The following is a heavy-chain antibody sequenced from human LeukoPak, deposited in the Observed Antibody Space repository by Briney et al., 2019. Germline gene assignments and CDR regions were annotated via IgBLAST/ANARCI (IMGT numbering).Heavy chain of an antibody. CDR2: IHYTGST. D-gene: IGHD3-10*01. Sequence: SETLSLTCTVSGASISSGSHYWSWIRQPPGKGLECIWYIHYTGSTNYNPSLKSRVTISVDTSKNQFSLKLSSVTAADTAIYYCARGGYYGSGNDFRFDPWGQGTLVTVSS. CDR1: GASISSGSHY. J-gene: IGHJ5*02. CDR3: ARGGYYGSGNDFRFDP. V-gene: IGHV4-61*01.